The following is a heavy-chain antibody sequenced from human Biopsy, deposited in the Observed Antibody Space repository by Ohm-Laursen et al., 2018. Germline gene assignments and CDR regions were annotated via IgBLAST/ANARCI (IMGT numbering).Heavy chain of an antibody. Sequence: SDTLSLTCIVSSGSINNFYWSWIRRPPGKGLEWIGIIYYSGNTKYNPSLKSRVTISVDTFRNQFSLKLSSVTAADTAVYYCARVRVWADSEGAFDPWGQGTMVTVSS. CDR2: IYYSGNT. CDR1: SGSINNFY. V-gene: IGHV4-59*07. CDR3: ARVRVWADSEGAFDP. J-gene: IGHJ3*01. D-gene: IGHD1-26*01.